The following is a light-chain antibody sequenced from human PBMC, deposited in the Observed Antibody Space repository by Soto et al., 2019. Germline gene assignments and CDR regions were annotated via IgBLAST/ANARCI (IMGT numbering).Light chain of an antibody. CDR3: QLYGSSPRLT. J-gene: IGKJ4*01. V-gene: IGKV3-20*01. CDR1: HAISSSH. Sequence: EIVLTQSPGTLCLSPGDRATLSCRAIHAISSSHLAWDQQKPGQAPRLLIYGSSSRPTGIPDGFSGIVSGTDFTLPISSLEPAEFAVYFCQLYGSSPRLTFSGGTKVEIQ. CDR2: GSS.